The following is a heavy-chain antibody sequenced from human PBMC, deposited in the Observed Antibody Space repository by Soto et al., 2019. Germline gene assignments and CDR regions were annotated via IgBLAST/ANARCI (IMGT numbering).Heavy chain of an antibody. J-gene: IGHJ4*02. Sequence: QLQLQESGSGLVKPSQTLSLTCAVSGGSISSGGYSWSWIRQPPGKVLEWIGYIYHSGSTYYNPSLKSRVTISVDRSQNQFSLKLTSVSAADTAVYYCAAVGGLPRYYWGQGTLVTVSS. CDR1: GGSISSGGYS. CDR3: AAVGGLPRYY. CDR2: IYHSGST. D-gene: IGHD6-19*01. V-gene: IGHV4-30-2*01.